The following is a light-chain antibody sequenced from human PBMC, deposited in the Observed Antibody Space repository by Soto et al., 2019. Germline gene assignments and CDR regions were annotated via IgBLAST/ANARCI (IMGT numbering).Light chain of an antibody. CDR2: DNN. V-gene: IGLV1-40*01. Sequence: QSVLTQPTSVSGAPGQRVTISCTGSSSNIGTGYNVHWYRQLPGTAPKLLIYDNNNRPSGVPYRFSGSRSGTPASLAITGPQAEDEDDYYCQSYYSTRSGATVFGGGTTLTVL. J-gene: IGLJ3*02. CDR1: SSNIGTGYN. CDR3: QSYYSTRSGATV.